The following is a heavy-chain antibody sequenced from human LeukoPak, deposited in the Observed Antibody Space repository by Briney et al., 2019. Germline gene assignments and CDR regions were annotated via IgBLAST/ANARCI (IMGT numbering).Heavy chain of an antibody. Sequence: GGSLRLSCAASAFTVSSNYMSWVRQAPGKGREWVLVIYSGGSTYYEDSVKGRFTISRDNSKNTLYLQMNSLRAEDTAVYYCASQVVVAATVAFDIWGQGTMVTVSS. CDR2: IYSGGST. CDR3: ASQVVVAATVAFDI. D-gene: IGHD2-15*01. CDR1: AFTVSSNY. J-gene: IGHJ3*02. V-gene: IGHV3-53*01.